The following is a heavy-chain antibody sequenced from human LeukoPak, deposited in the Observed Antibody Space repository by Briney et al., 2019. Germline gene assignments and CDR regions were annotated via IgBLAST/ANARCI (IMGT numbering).Heavy chain of an antibody. CDR3: ARDFERWLDY. V-gene: IGHV4-34*01. Sequence: SETLSLTCAVYGGSFSGYYWSWIRQPPGKGLEWIGEINHSGSTNYNPSLKSRVTISVDTSKNQFSLKLSSVTAADTAVYYCARDFERWLDYWGQGTLVTVTS. D-gene: IGHD5-24*01. J-gene: IGHJ4*02. CDR1: GGSFSGYY. CDR2: INHSGST.